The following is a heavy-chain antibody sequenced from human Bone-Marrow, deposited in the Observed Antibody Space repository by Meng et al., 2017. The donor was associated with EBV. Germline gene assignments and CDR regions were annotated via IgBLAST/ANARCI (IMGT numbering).Heavy chain of an antibody. CDR2: IYHSGST. V-gene: IGHV4-4*02. CDR3: ARDAGDDGSGSYYSDY. CDR1: GGSISSSNW. D-gene: IGHD3-10*01. J-gene: IGHJ4*02. Sequence: QGRVQESGPGLVKPSGTLSLTCAVSGGSISSSNWWSWVSQPPGKGLEWIGEIYHSGSTNYNPSLKSRVTITVDKSKNQFSLNLSSVTAADTAVYYCARDAGDDGSGSYYSDYWGQGTLVTVSS.